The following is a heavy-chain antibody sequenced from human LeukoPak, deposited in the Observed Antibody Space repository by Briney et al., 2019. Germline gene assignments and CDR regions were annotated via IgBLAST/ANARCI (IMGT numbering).Heavy chain of an antibody. CDR3: ARDVPNDFWSNYYFYYFDY. CDR1: GYTFTCYY. D-gene: IGHD3-3*01. V-gene: IGHV1-2*02. J-gene: IGHJ4*02. Sequence: ASVTVSCKASGYTFTCYYMHWVRQAPGQGLEWMGWINPNSGGTNYGQKFQGRVTMTRDTSISTAYMELSRLRSDDTAVYYCARDVPNDFWSNYYFYYFDYWGQGTLVTVSS. CDR2: INPNSGGT.